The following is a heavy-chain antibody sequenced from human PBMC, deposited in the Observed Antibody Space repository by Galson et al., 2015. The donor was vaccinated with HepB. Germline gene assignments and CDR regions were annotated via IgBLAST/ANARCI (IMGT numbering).Heavy chain of an antibody. Sequence: SLRLSCAACGFTFTSYGMSWVRQAPGKGLEWLAVIQHVGSPIRYADSVKGRFTVSRDNSKNTLYLEMNNLRAEDTAVYYCARETSRIVFHAFDIWGQGTMVTVSS. CDR1: GFTFTSYG. J-gene: IGHJ3*02. D-gene: IGHD2-21*01. CDR3: ARETSRIVFHAFDI. V-gene: IGHV3-33*08. CDR2: IQHVGSPI.